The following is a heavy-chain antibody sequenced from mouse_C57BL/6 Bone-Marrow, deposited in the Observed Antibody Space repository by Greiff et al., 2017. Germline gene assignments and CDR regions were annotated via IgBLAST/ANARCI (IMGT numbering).Heavy chain of an antibody. V-gene: IGHV2-2*01. Sequence: QVQLKESGPGLVKPSQSLSITCTVSGFSLTSYGVHWVRQSPGKGLEWLGVIWSGGSTDYNAAFISRLSISKDNSKSQVFFKMNSLQADDTAIYYCARDTTVGDRYYFDYWGQGTTLTVSS. CDR3: ARDTTVGDRYYFDY. CDR1: GFSLTSYG. J-gene: IGHJ2*01. D-gene: IGHD1-1*01. CDR2: IWSGGST.